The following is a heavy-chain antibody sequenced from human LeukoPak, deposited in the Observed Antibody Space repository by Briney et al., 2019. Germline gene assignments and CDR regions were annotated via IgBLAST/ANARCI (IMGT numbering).Heavy chain of an antibody. V-gene: IGHV3-7*01. CDR2: IKQDGSEK. CDR1: GFTFSSYW. CDR3: ARVGPSYYYDSSGPLIHNYYYYYMDV. J-gene: IGHJ6*03. D-gene: IGHD3-22*01. Sequence: GGSLRLSCAASGFTFSSYWMSWVRQAPGKGLEWVANIKQDGSEKYYVDSVKGRFTISRDNAKNSLYLQMNGLRAGDTAVYYCARVGPSYYYDSSGPLIHNYYYYYMDVWGKGTTVTVSS.